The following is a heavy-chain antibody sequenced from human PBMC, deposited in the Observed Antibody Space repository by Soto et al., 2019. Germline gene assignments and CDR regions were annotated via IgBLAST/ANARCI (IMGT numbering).Heavy chain of an antibody. J-gene: IGHJ4*02. D-gene: IGHD3-22*01. V-gene: IGHV3-30*18. Sequence: QAQLVESGGGVVQPGESLRLSCAVSGFTFNAYGMHWVRQAPGKGLEWVAAISHDGTNKNYGDSVKGRFTISRDNSKNTLYLQMNSLRPEDTALYYCAKDEYYYSRSGYYIFDYWGQGTLVTVSS. CDR3: AKDEYYYSRSGYYIFDY. CDR1: GFTFNAYG. CDR2: ISHDGTNK.